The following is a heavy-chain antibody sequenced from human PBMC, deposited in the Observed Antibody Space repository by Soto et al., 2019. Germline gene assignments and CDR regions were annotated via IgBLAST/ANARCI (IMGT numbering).Heavy chain of an antibody. Sequence: GESLKISCNGSGYSFTSYWISWVRQMPGKGLEWMGRIDPSDSYTNYSPSFQGHVTISADKSISTAYLQWGSLKASDTAMYYCARHNRYYDFWSGYYYRRDAFDIWGQGTMVTVSS. J-gene: IGHJ3*02. V-gene: IGHV5-10-1*01. CDR3: ARHNRYYDFWSGYYYRRDAFDI. D-gene: IGHD3-3*01. CDR2: IDPSDSYT. CDR1: GYSFTSYW.